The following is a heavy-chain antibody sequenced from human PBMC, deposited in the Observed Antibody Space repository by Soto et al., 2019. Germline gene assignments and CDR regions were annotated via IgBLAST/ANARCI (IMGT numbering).Heavy chain of an antibody. CDR3: ATANTPYAFDM. V-gene: IGHV3-7*01. Sequence: VQLVESGGGLVQPGESLRLSCTASGLTFSISGMTWVRQAPGEGLEWVSNINPAGNVQHYADSVKERVTISRDNAKNALFLQMSGLRVEDTAVYYCATANTPYAFDMWGQGTMVTVSS. CDR2: INPAGNVQ. CDR1: GLTFSISG. J-gene: IGHJ3*02.